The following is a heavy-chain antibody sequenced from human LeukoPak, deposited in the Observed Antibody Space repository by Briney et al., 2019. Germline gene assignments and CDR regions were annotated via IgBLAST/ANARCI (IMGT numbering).Heavy chain of an antibody. J-gene: IGHJ4*02. V-gene: IGHV3-21*01. CDR2: ISSGSSYI. CDR3: ARHDSSGSPFDY. CDR1: GFTFNSYS. Sequence: KAGGSLRLSCAASGFTFNSYSMNWVRQAPGKGLEWVSCISSGSSYIYYADSVKGRFTISRDNAKNSLYLQMNSLRAEDTAVYYCARHDSSGSPFDYWGQGTLVSVSS. D-gene: IGHD3-22*01.